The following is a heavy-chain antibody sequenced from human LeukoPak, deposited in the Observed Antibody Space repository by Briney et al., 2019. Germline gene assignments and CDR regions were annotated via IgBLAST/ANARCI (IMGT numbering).Heavy chain of an antibody. J-gene: IGHJ4*02. CDR3: AKRWELVDY. CDR2: ISGSGGST. V-gene: IGHV3-23*01. Sequence: GGTLRLSCAASGFTFSSYAMNWVRQAPGKGLEWVSTISGSGGSTYYADSVKGRFSISRDNSKNTLYLQMNSLRAEDTAVYYCAKRWELVDYWGQGTLVTVSS. D-gene: IGHD1-26*01. CDR1: GFTFSSYA.